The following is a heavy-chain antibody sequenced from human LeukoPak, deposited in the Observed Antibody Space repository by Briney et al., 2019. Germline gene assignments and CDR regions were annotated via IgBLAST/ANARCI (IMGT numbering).Heavy chain of an antibody. CDR2: ISWNSGSI. CDR1: GFTFSSYA. CDR3: AKARAAAGNRYYFDY. J-gene: IGHJ4*02. D-gene: IGHD6-13*01. V-gene: IGHV3-9*01. Sequence: PGGSLRLSCAASGFTFSSYAMHWVRQAPGKGLEWVSGISWNSGSIGYADSVKGRFTISRDNAKNSLYLQMNSLRAEDTALYYCAKARAAAGNRYYFDYWGQGTLVTVSS.